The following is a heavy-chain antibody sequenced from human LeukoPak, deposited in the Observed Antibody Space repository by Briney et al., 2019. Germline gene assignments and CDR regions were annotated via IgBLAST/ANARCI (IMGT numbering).Heavy chain of an antibody. CDR2: IREDGSEK. D-gene: IGHD3-16*01. V-gene: IGHV3-7*01. J-gene: IGHJ4*02. Sequence: GGSLRLSCAASGFTFSSYWMSWVRQAPGKGLEWVANIREDGSEKYYVDSVKGRFTISRDNAKHSLYLQMNSLRAEDTALYYCASGRQLGYWGQGTLVTVSS. CDR1: GFTFSSYW. CDR3: ASGRQLGY.